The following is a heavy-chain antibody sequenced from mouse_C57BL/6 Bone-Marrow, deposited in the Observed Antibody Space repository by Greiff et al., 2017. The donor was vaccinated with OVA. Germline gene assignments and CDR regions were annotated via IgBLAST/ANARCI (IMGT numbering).Heavy chain of an antibody. V-gene: IGHV1-55*01. Sequence: VKLQESGAELVKPGASVKMSCKASGYTFTSYWITWVKQRPGQGLEWIGDIYPGSGSTNYNEKFKSKATLTVDTSSSTAYMQLSSLTSEDSAVYYCAREGYDGYPSWFAYWGQGTLVTVSA. CDR1: GYTFTSYW. CDR3: AREGYDGYPSWFAY. D-gene: IGHD2-3*01. CDR2: IYPGSGST. J-gene: IGHJ3*01.